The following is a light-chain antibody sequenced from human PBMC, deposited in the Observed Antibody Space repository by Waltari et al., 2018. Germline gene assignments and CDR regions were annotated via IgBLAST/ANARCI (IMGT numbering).Light chain of an antibody. V-gene: IGLV2-11*01. CDR1: SSDVGGYNY. J-gene: IGLJ2*01. CDR2: DVS. Sequence: QSALTQPRSVSGSPGQSVAISCTGTSSDVGGYNYVAWYQQHAGKPPKLMISDVSKRPSGVSNRFSGSKSGNTASLTISGLQAEDEADYYCSSYTSGTTVVFGGGTKLTVL. CDR3: SSYTSGTTVV.